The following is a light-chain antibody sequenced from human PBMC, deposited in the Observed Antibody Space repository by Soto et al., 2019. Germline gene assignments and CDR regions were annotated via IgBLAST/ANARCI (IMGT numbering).Light chain of an antibody. Sequence: FTNTPSPYYLSPAQGTTLSCKHIQTVISTHLAWYQQKPSQAPRLLIYATSNRATGIPDRFSGSGSGRDFTLTIDRLEPEDFGIYYCQQYGNSPPITFGQGTRLEI. CDR2: ATS. J-gene: IGKJ5*01. V-gene: IGKV3-20*01. CDR1: QTVISTH. CDR3: QQYGNSPPIT.